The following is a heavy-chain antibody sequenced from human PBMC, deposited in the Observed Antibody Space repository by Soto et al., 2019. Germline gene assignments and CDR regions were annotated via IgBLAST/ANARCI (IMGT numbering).Heavy chain of an antibody. Sequence: PSETLSLTCNVSGFSISSGFYWGWVRQPPGRGLEWIGAIYHSVTTYFNPSLKSRVTMSIDTSKHQFSLSLASVAAADTAMYYCARGMNPPDYGGQGTLVTVSS. V-gene: IGHV4-38-2*02. D-gene: IGHD6-13*01. CDR3: ARGMNPPDY. J-gene: IGHJ4*02. CDR2: IYHSVTT. CDR1: GFSISSGFY.